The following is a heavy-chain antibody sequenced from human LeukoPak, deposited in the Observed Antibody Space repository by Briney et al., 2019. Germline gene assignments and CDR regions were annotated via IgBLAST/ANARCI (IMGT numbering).Heavy chain of an antibody. CDR1: GYTFTNYH. J-gene: IGHJ4*02. CDR2: INPSGGST. V-gene: IGHV1-46*01. D-gene: IGHD5-24*01. Sequence: GASVKVSCKASGYTFTNYHMNWVRQAPGQGLEWMGIINPSGGSTTNAQKFQGRVIMTRDMSTSTVYMELSSLRSEDTAVYYCATYLGGDGYKSPFDYWGRGTLVTVSS. CDR3: ATYLGGDGYKSPFDY.